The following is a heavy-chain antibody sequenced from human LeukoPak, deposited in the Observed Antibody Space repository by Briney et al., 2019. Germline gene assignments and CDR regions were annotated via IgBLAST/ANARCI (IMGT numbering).Heavy chain of an antibody. D-gene: IGHD3-22*01. J-gene: IGHJ4*02. CDR2: INHSGST. Sequence: SETLSLTCAVYGGSFSGYYWSWIRQPPGKGLEWIGEINHSGSTNYNPSLKSRVTISVDTSKNQFSLKLSSVTAADTAVYYCARVRSAYYDSSGYPYYFDYWGQGTLVTVSS. CDR3: ARVRSAYYDSSGYPYYFDY. V-gene: IGHV4-34*01. CDR1: GGSFSGYY.